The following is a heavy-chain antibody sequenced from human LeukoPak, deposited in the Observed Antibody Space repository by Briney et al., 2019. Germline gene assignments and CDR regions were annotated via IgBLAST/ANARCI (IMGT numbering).Heavy chain of an antibody. CDR3: AKGDDYSHYGGIDY. CDR2: ISYDGHNT. Sequence: GGSLRLSCAASGFTFDTYGMHWVRQAPGKGLEWVAVISYDGHNTYYAESVKGRFTISRDNSKNTLYVQMNGLRAEDTAVYYCAKGDDYSHYGGIDYWGQGTLVTVSS. D-gene: IGHD4-11*01. J-gene: IGHJ4*02. V-gene: IGHV3-30*18. CDR1: GFTFDTYG.